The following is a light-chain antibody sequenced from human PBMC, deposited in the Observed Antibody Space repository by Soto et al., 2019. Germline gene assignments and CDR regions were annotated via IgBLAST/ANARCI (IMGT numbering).Light chain of an antibody. Sequence: DIQMTQSPSSLSASVGDRVTITCRASQSISRWLAWYHEKPGKAPKVLIYDASNLESGVPSRFSGSGSGTEFALTISRLQPDDFATYYCQQYSSYWTFGQGTKVEI. V-gene: IGKV1-5*01. J-gene: IGKJ1*01. CDR1: QSISRW. CDR3: QQYSSYWT. CDR2: DAS.